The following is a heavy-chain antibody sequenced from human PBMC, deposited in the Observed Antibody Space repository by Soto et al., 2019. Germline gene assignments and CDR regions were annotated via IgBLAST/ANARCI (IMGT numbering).Heavy chain of an antibody. CDR1: GGSISSSSYY. D-gene: IGHD3-9*01. CDR3: AASHYDILTGSLYYYYMDV. CDR2: IYYSGST. V-gene: IGHV4-39*01. Sequence: QLQLQESGPGLVKPPETLSLTCTVSGGSISSSSYYWGWIRQPPGKGLEWIGSIYYSGSTYYNPSLKSRVTISVDTSKNQFSLKLSSVTAADTAVYYCAASHYDILTGSLYYYYMDVWGKGTKVTV. J-gene: IGHJ6*03.